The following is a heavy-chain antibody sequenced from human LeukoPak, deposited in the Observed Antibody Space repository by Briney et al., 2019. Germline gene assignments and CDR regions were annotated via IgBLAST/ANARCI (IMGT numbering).Heavy chain of an antibody. CDR2: IGTAGDT. J-gene: IGHJ6*02. Sequence: GGSLRLSCAASGFTFSSYDMHWVRQATGKSLEWVSAIGTAGDTCYPDSVKGRFTVSRDNAKNSLYLQMDNLTVEDTAVYYCARGGAEYCTSTKCHPVYGMDVWGQGTTVTVSS. CDR1: GFTFSSYD. V-gene: IGHV3-13*01. CDR3: ARGGAEYCTSTKCHPVYGMDV. D-gene: IGHD2-2*01.